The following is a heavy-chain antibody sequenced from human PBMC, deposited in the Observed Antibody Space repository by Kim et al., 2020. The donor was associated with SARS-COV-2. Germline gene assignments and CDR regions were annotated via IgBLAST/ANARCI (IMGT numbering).Heavy chain of an antibody. V-gene: IGHV3-23*01. Sequence: GGSLRLSCTTSGFTFTGHAMSWVRQAPGKGLEWVSSIDGSDGTTYYVDSVKGRFSISRDDPKNTLYLRMSALRADHTAANYCLKGGWGWIWDYWGQGTLVTVSS. J-gene: IGHJ4*02. CDR1: GFTFTGHA. CDR3: LKGGWGWIWDY. CDR2: IDGSDGTT. D-gene: IGHD2-21*01.